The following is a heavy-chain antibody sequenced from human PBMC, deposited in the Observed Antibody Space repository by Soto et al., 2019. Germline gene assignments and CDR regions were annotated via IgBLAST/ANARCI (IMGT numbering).Heavy chain of an antibody. CDR1: GGSISSGGYS. D-gene: IGHD3-3*01. J-gene: IGHJ4*02. V-gene: IGHV3-11*06. Sequence: LSLTCAVSGGSISSGGYSWSWIRQPPGKGLEWVSYISSSSSYTNYADSVKGRFTISRDNAKNSLYLQMNSLRAEDTAVYYCARVGPPLRFLEWLSPFDYWGQGTLVTVSS. CDR3: ARVGPPLRFLEWLSPFDY. CDR2: ISSSSSYT.